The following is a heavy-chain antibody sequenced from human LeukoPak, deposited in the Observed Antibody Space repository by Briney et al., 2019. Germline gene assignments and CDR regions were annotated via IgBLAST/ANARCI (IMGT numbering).Heavy chain of an antibody. J-gene: IGHJ4*02. Sequence: SETLYLTCTVSGGSISSGGYYWSWIRQHPGKGLEWIGYIYYSGSTYYNPSLKSQVTISVDTSKNQFSLKLSSVTAADTAVYYCARELGIEGDYWGQGTLVTVSS. CDR1: GGSISSGGYY. D-gene: IGHD7-27*01. CDR3: ARELGIEGDY. CDR2: IYYSGST. V-gene: IGHV4-31*01.